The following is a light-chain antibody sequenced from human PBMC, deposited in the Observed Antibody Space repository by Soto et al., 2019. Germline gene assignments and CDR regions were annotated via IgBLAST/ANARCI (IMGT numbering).Light chain of an antibody. CDR2: GNS. V-gene: IGLV1-40*01. CDR3: QYYECSLSGYV. Sequence: QSVLTQPPSVSGAPGQTVTISCTGTSSNIGAGYDVHWYQQLPGTAPKLLIYGNSNRPSGVPDRFSGSKSGTSASLAITGLQAEDEAEYYCQYYECSLSGYVFGTGTKVTVL. J-gene: IGLJ1*01. CDR1: SSNIGAGYD.